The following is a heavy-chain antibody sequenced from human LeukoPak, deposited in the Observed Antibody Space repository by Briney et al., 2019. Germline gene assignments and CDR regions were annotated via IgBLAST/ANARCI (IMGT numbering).Heavy chain of an antibody. Sequence: SETLSLTCAVYGGSFSDYYWTWIRQPPGKGLEWIGEINHVETANYNPSLKSRVAISVDTSKSQLSLRLSSVTAADTAVYYCARGHYFEVYFQHWGQGTLVTVSS. CDR3: ARGHYFEVYFQH. D-gene: IGHD3-22*01. J-gene: IGHJ1*01. CDR2: INHVETA. CDR1: GGSFSDYY. V-gene: IGHV4-34*01.